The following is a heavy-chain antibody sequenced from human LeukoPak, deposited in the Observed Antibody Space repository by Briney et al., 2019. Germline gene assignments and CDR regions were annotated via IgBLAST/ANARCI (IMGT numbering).Heavy chain of an antibody. CDR2: IYYTGRT. J-gene: IGHJ2*01. CDR1: GGSISSYY. Sequence: SETLSLTCTVSGGSISSYYWSWIRQPPGKGLEWIGYIYYTGRTNYNPSLKSRVTMSVDTSKNQFSLKLSSVTAADTAVYYCARILSYSSSSVTWYFDLWGRGTLVTVSS. CDR3: ARILSYSSSSVTWYFDL. D-gene: IGHD6-6*01. V-gene: IGHV4-59*01.